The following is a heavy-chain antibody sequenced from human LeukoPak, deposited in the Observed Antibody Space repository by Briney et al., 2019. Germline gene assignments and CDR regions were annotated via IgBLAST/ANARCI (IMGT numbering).Heavy chain of an antibody. V-gene: IGHV1-2*02. D-gene: IGHD3-10*01. CDR3: ARYQISGSGSYNWFDP. CDR2: INPNSGGT. Sequence: ASVKVSCKASGYTFTGYYMHWVRQAPGQGLEWMGWINPNSGGTNYAQKFQGRVTMTRDTSISTAYMELSRPRSDDTAVYYCARYQISGSGSYNWFDPWGQGTLVTVSS. CDR1: GYTFTGYY. J-gene: IGHJ5*02.